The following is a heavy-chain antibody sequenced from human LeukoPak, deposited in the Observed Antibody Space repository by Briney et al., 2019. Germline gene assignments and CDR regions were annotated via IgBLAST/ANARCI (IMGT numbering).Heavy chain of an antibody. J-gene: IGHJ4*02. D-gene: IGHD3-22*01. V-gene: IGHV1-69*05. CDR3: ARGHPDYGSSGYYCCYFDY. Sequence: SSVKVSCKASGGTFSSYAISWVRQAPGQGLEWMGGIIPIFGTANYAQKFQGRVTITTDESTSTAYMELSSLRSEDTAVYYCARGHPDYGSSGYYCCYFDYWGQGTLVTVSS. CDR1: GGTFSSYA. CDR2: IIPIFGTA.